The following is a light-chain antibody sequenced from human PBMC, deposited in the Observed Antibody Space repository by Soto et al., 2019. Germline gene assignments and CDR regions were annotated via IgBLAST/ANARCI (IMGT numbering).Light chain of an antibody. J-gene: IGKJ5*01. V-gene: IGKV3D-15*01. CDR2: GVS. CDR1: QYTSPT. Sequence: ETRMTQSPATLSVSPGERVTLSCRASQYTSPTLARYQQKPGQSPRLVISGVSQRATGTPARFSGSGSGTEFNLTISSLQSEDLGVYYCQQYNNWPPITFGQGTRLEIK. CDR3: QQYNNWPPIT.